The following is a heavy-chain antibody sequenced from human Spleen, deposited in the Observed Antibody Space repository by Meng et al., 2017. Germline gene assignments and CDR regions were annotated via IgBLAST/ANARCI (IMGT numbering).Heavy chain of an antibody. V-gene: IGHV1-24*01. CDR3: ATLRGQWLVSYFQH. Sequence: ASVKVSCKVSGYSLTELSIHWVRQAPRKGLEWMGGYDSDDGEIIYAQKFQGRVTMSEDTSTDSAYLELRNLRSEDTAVYYCATLRGQWLVSYFQHWGQGTLVTVSS. J-gene: IGHJ1*01. CDR1: GYSLTELS. D-gene: IGHD6-19*01. CDR2: YDSDDGEI.